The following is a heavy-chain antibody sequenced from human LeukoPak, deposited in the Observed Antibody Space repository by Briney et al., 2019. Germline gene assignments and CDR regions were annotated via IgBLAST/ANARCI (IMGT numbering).Heavy chain of an antibody. Sequence: GGSLRLSCAASGFTFSSYAMSWVRQAPGKGLEWVSAISGSDGSTYYADSVKGRFTISRDNSKNTLYLQMNSLRAEDTAVYYCASLWGGSGSFDYWGQGTLVTVSS. CDR2: ISGSDGST. V-gene: IGHV3-23*01. CDR1: GFTFSSYA. D-gene: IGHD3-10*01. J-gene: IGHJ4*02. CDR3: ASLWGGSGSFDY.